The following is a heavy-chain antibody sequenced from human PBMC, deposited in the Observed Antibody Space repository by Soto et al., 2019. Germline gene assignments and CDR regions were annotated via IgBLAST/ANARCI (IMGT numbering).Heavy chain of an antibody. CDR1: GFTFSSYA. Sequence: EVQLLESGGGLVQPGGSLRLSCAASGFTFSSYAMSWVRQAPGKGLEWVSAISGSGGSTYYADSVKGRFTISRDNSKNTLYLQMNSLRAEDTAVYYCAKSTPDCSSTSCYGPFDYWGQGTLVTVSS. CDR2: ISGSGGST. V-gene: IGHV3-23*01. D-gene: IGHD2-2*01. J-gene: IGHJ4*02. CDR3: AKSTPDCSSTSCYGPFDY.